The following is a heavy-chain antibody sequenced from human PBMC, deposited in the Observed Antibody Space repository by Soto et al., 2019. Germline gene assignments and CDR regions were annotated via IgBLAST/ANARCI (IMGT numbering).Heavy chain of an antibody. D-gene: IGHD1-1*01. CDR1: GFTFTSSA. V-gene: IGHV1-58*01. CDR2: IVVGSGNT. CDR3: AAEGGTTSYYYYYGMDV. J-gene: IGHJ6*02. Sequence: GASVKVSCKASGFTFTSSAVQWVRQARGQRLEWIGWIVVGSGNTNYAQKFQERVTITRDMSTSTAYMELSSLRSEDTAVYYCAAEGGTTSYYYYYGMDVWGQGTTVTVSS.